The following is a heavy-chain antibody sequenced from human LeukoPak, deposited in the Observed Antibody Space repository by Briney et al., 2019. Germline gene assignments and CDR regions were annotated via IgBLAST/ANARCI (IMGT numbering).Heavy chain of an antibody. D-gene: IGHD1-26*01. CDR2: IFYSGST. V-gene: IGHV4-39*07. CDR1: GGSISTSNYY. CDR3: ARDGGSYSPSYFDY. J-gene: IGHJ4*02. Sequence: PSETLSLTCTVSGGSISTSNYYWGWIRQPPGKGLEWIGNIFYSGSTYYSPSLKSRVTISLDTSRNQFSLKLSSVAAADTAVYYCARDGGSYSPSYFDYWGQGTLVTVSS.